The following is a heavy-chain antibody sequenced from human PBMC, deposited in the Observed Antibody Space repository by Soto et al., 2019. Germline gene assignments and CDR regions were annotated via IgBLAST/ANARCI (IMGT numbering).Heavy chain of an antibody. D-gene: IGHD6-6*01. J-gene: IGHJ4*02. CDR3: TGFYRSSIDY. CDR1: GGSISSYY. Sequence: SETLSLTCTVSGGSISSYYWSWIRQPPGKGLEWIGYIYYSGSTNYNPSLKSRVTISVDTSKNQFSLKLSSVTAADTAVYYCTGFYRSSIDYWGQGTLGTVSS. V-gene: IGHV4-59*08. CDR2: IYYSGST.